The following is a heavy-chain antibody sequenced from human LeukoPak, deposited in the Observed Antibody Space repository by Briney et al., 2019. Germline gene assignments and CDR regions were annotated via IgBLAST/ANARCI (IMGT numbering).Heavy chain of an antibody. V-gene: IGHV3-7*01. D-gene: IGHD6-13*01. CDR2: IKRDGSEK. J-gene: IGHJ4*02. Sequence: PGGSLRLSCADSGFTFSSYWMSWVRQAPGKGLEWVASIKRDGSEKYYVDSVKGRFTMSRDTAKKSMYLQMNSLRVEDTAVYYCAGSNWYAWGQGTLVTVSS. CDR1: GFTFSSYW. CDR3: AGSNWYA.